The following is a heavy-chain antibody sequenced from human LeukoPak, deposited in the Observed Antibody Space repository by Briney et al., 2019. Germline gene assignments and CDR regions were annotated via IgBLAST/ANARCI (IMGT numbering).Heavy chain of an antibody. CDR3: VRRHPPPSTSPTSYGMDV. V-gene: IGHV3-74*01. CDR2: INSDGSST. D-gene: IGHD2-2*01. CDR1: GFTFSSNW. Sequence: GGSLRLSCAASGFTFSSNWMHWVRQAPGKGLVWVSRINSDGSSTNYADTVKGRFTISRDNAKNTLYLQMNSLRVEDTAVYHCVRRHPPPSTSPTSYGMDVWGQGTTVTVSS. J-gene: IGHJ6*02.